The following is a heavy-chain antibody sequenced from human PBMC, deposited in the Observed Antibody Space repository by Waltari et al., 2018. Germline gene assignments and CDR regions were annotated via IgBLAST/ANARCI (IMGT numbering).Heavy chain of an antibody. CDR3: AKDNNNWFDP. V-gene: IGHV3-23*01. Sequence: EVQLLESGGGLVQPGGYLSLPCSAAGFTSSSSAITWVRQPHGKGVEWVSAISGSGGSTYYADSVKGRFTISRDNSKNTLYLQMNSLRAEDTAVYYCAKDNNNWFDPWGQGTLVTVSS. J-gene: IGHJ5*02. CDR1: GFTSSSSA. CDR2: ISGSGGST.